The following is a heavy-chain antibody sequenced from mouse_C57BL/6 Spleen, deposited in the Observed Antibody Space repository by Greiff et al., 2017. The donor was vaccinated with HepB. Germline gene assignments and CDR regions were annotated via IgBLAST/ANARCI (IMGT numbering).Heavy chain of an antibody. J-gene: IGHJ4*01. V-gene: IGHV14-3*01. CDR1: GFNIKNTY. CDR2: IDPANGNT. CDR3: ARSEIYYGNYYAMDY. D-gene: IGHD2-1*01. Sequence: EVQLQQSVAELVRPGASVKLSCTASGFNIKNTYMHWVKQRPEPGLEWIGRIDPANGNTKYAPKFQGKATITADTSSTAASLQLSILTSEDTAIYYCARSEIYYGNYYAMDYWGQGTSVTVSS.